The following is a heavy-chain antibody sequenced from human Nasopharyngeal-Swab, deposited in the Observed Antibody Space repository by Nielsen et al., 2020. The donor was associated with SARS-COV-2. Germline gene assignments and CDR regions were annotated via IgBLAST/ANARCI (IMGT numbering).Heavy chain of an antibody. V-gene: IGHV4-31*03. CDR2: IYYSGST. J-gene: IGHJ3*01. D-gene: IGHD6-13*01. CDR1: GGSISSGGYY. CDR3: ARDLRSSSWDAFSL. Sequence: SETLSLTCTVSGGSISSGGYYWSWIRQHPGKGLEWIGYIYYSGSTYYNPSLKSRVTISVDTSKNQFSLKLSSVTAADTAVYYCARDLRSSSWDAFSLWGQGTMVTVSS.